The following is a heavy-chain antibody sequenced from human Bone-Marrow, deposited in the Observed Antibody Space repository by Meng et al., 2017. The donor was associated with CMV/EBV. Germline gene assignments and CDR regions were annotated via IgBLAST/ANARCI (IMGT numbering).Heavy chain of an antibody. CDR1: GGTFSSYA. Sequence: SVKVSCKASGGTFSSYAISWVRQAPGQGLEWMGGIIPILGIANYAQKFQGRVTITADKSTSTAYMELSSLRSEDTAVYYCARGRSQGARYSSGRYEGYFDDWGQGTLVTVSS. J-gene: IGHJ4*02. CDR3: ARGRSQGARYSSGRYEGYFDD. CDR2: IIPILGIA. V-gene: IGHV1-69*10. D-gene: IGHD6-19*01.